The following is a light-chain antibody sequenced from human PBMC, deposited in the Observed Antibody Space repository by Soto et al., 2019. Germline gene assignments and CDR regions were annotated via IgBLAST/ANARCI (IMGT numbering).Light chain of an antibody. J-gene: IGKJ5*01. Sequence: EVMMTQSPATLSVSPGDTATLSCRASQSIHNNLAWYQQKPGQAPRLLIYYASTRATDIPARFSGSGSRTDITLTISSLQSEDFALYYWQQYNDWPPITFGQGTRLEIK. CDR2: YAS. CDR3: QQYNDWPPIT. V-gene: IGKV3-15*01. CDR1: QSIHNN.